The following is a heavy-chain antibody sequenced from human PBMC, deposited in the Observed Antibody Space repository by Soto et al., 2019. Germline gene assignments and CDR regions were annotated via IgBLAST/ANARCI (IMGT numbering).Heavy chain of an antibody. Sequence: PGGSLRLSCAASGFTFSSYAMHWVRQAPGKGLEWVAAISYDGPNQYYGDSVKGRFTISRDNSRNMLYLQMDSLRDEDTALYYCTRRYNWNDNYFDPWGPGALVTVSS. D-gene: IGHD1-20*01. CDR1: GFTFSSYA. J-gene: IGHJ5*02. V-gene: IGHV3-30*03. CDR3: TRRYNWNDNYFDP. CDR2: ISYDGPNQ.